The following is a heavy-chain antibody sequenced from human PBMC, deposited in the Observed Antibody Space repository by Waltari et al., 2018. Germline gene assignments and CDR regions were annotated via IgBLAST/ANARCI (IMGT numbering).Heavy chain of an antibody. V-gene: IGHV3-21*01. CDR3: ARDAGITMVQGVIITRSDFDY. J-gene: IGHJ4*02. CDR1: GFTFSSYS. Sequence: EVQLVESGGGLVKPGGSLRLSCAASGFTFSSYSMNWVRQAPGKGLEWVSSISSSSSYIYYADSVKGRFTISRDNAKNSLYLQMNSLRAEDTAVYYCARDAGITMVQGVIITRSDFDYWGQGTLVTVSS. CDR2: ISSSSSYI. D-gene: IGHD3-10*01.